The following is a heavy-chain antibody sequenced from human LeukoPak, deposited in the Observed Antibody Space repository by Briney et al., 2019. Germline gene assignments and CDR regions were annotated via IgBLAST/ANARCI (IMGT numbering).Heavy chain of an antibody. CDR2: INHSGST. CDR3: ARGYYGPPYY. V-gene: IGHV4-34*01. D-gene: IGHD3-10*01. J-gene: IGHJ4*02. Sequence: SETLSLTCAVYGGSFSGYYWSWIRQPPGKGPEWIGEINHSGSTNYNPSLKSRVTISVDTSKNQFSLKLSSVTAADTAVYYCARGYYGPPYYWGQGTLVTVSS. CDR1: GGSFSGYY.